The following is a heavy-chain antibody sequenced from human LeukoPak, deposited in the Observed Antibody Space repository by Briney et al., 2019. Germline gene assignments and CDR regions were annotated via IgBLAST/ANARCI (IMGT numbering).Heavy chain of an antibody. J-gene: IGHJ6*03. Sequence: ASVKVSCKASGYTFTNYAMNWVRQAPGQGLEWMGWINTNTGNPTYAQGFTGRFAFSLDTSVSTAYLQISSLKAEDTAVYYCARFPPDTAMVTYYYYYMDVWGKGTTVTVSS. V-gene: IGHV7-4-1*02. CDR2: INTNTGNP. D-gene: IGHD5-18*01. CDR1: GYTFTNYA. CDR3: ARFPPDTAMVTYYYYYMDV.